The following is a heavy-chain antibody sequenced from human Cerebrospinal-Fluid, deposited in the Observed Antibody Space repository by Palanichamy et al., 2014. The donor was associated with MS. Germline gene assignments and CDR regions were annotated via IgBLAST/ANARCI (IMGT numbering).Heavy chain of an antibody. CDR1: GFIFDSYS. V-gene: IGHV3-48*02. CDR2: TSGSSTT. Sequence: EVQLVESGGGLVRPGGSLRLSCAASGFIFDSYSMNWVRQAPGKGLEWVAYTSGSSTTYYADSVKGRFTISRDNAKNSLYLQMSRLRDEDTAIYFCARGLGQWFRDWGQGTLVTVSS. CDR3: ARGLGQWFRD. D-gene: IGHD3-10*01. J-gene: IGHJ4*02.